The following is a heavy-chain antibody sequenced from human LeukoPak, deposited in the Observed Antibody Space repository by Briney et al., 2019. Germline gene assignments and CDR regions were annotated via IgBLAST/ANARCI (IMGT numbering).Heavy chain of an antibody. Sequence: QTGGSLRLSCAGSGFPFSSHGMNWVRQAPGKGLEWVSGISPGGGPTYYADSVKGRFTISRDTSKNTVHLQMNTLRAEDSALYYCTRTGLGYSLGNGLDAWGQGTLVTVSS. CDR3: TRTGLGYSLGNGLDA. J-gene: IGHJ5*02. CDR1: GFPFSSHG. CDR2: ISPGGGPT. D-gene: IGHD5-18*01. V-gene: IGHV3-23*01.